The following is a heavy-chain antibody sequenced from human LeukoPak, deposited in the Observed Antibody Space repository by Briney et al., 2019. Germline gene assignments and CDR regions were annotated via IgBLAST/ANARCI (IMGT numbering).Heavy chain of an antibody. J-gene: IGHJ6*02. CDR2: IYYSGST. V-gene: IGHV4-59*01. CDR1: GGSISSYY. Sequence: PSETLSLTCTVSGGSISSYYWSWIRQPPGKGLEWIGYIYYSGSTNYNPSLKSRVTISVDTSKNQFSLKLSSVTAADTAVYYCAGEISSSPVVDYYGMDVWGQGTTVTVSS. CDR3: AGEISSSPVVDYYGMDV. D-gene: IGHD3-22*01.